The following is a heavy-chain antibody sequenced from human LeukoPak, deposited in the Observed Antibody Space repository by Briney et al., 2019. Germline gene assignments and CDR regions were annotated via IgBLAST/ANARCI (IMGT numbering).Heavy chain of an antibody. CDR2: LYYSGST. V-gene: IGHV4-39*07. CDR1: GDSISSSSYF. Sequence: PSETLSLTCTASGDSISSSSYFWGWIRQPPGKGLEWIGSLYYSGSTYYNPSLKSRVTISVDTSKNQFSLKLRSVTAADTAVYYCARPSGDILTGYYGLWGQGTLVTVSS. D-gene: IGHD3-9*01. J-gene: IGHJ4*02. CDR3: ARPSGDILTGYYGL.